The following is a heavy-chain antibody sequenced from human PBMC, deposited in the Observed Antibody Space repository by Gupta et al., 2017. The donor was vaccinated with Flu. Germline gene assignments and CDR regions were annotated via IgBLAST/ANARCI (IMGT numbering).Heavy chain of an antibody. CDR1: GFTFSSYA. CDR3: ASDPWDRTVY. J-gene: IGHJ4*02. CDR2: ISGSGDST. Sequence: GFTFSSYAMSWGRQAPGKGLEWVSAISGSGDSTYYAASVKGRFTISRDISKSTLYLQMNSLRVEDTAVYYCASDPWDRTVYWGQGTLVTVSS. D-gene: IGHD1-26*01. V-gene: IGHV3-23*01.